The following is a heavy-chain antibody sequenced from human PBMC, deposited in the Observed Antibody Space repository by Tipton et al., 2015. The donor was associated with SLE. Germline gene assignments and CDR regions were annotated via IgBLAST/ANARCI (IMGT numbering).Heavy chain of an antibody. D-gene: IGHD2-21*01. V-gene: IGHV3-33*08. Sequence: RSLRLSCVASGFTFSSNWMSWVRQTPGKGLEWVAVIWYDENNSYYADSVKGRFTISRDNSKNTLYLQMNSLRAEDTAVYYCARDEIGYCAGDCYFDFWGQGTLVTVSS. J-gene: IGHJ4*02. CDR1: GFTFSSNW. CDR2: IWYDENNS. CDR3: ARDEIGYCAGDCYFDF.